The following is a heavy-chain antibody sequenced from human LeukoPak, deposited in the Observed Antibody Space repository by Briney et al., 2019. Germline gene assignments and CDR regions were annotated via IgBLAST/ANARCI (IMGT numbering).Heavy chain of an antibody. Sequence: GGSLRLSCAASGFTVSSNYMSWARQAPGKGLEWVSVIYSGGSTYYADSVKGRFTISRDNSKNTLYLQMNSLRAEDTAVYYCARAANWGTEFDYWGQGTLVTVSS. D-gene: IGHD7-27*01. V-gene: IGHV3-53*01. J-gene: IGHJ4*02. CDR2: IYSGGST. CDR3: ARAANWGTEFDY. CDR1: GFTVSSNY.